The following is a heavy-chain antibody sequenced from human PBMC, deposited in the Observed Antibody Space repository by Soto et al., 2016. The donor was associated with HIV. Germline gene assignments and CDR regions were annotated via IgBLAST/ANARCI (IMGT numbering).Heavy chain of an antibody. CDR1: GFTFSNYW. D-gene: IGHD3-9*01. V-gene: IGHV3-74*01. CDR3: AREKDDILTGYYFYDAFDI. J-gene: IGHJ3*02. Sequence: EVQLVESGGGLVQPGGSLRLSCAASGFTFSNYWMHWVRQAPGKGLVWVSRINSDGNSTSYADSVKGRFTISRDNAKNTLYLQMNSLRAEDTAVYYCAREKDDILTGYYFYDAFDIWAKGXWSPSLQ. CDR2: INSDGNST.